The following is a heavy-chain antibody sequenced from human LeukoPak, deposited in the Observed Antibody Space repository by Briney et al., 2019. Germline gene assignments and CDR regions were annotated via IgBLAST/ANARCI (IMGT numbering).Heavy chain of an antibody. CDR2: ISYSGST. CDR1: GGSISSYY. Sequence: SETLSLTCTVSGGSISSYYWSWIRQPPGKGLEWIGYISYSGSTNYNPSLKSRITISVDTSKNQFSLKLSSVTAADTAVYYCARSGVTALSWVDPWGQGTLVTVSS. CDR3: ARSGVTALSWVDP. V-gene: IGHV4-59*08. D-gene: IGHD2-21*02. J-gene: IGHJ5*02.